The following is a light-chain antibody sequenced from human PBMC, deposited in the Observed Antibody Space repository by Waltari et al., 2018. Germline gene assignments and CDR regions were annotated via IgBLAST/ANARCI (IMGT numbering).Light chain of an antibody. CDR2: WAS. Sequence: DIVMTQSPDSLAVSLGERATINCKSSQGVLYSIHNKNYLAWYQQKPGQPPKLLIYWASTRQYGVPDRFSGSGSGTDFTLTISSLQTEDVAVYYCQQYYTTPWTFGQGTKVEI. CDR1: QGVLYSIHNKNY. J-gene: IGKJ1*01. CDR3: QQYYTTPWT. V-gene: IGKV4-1*01.